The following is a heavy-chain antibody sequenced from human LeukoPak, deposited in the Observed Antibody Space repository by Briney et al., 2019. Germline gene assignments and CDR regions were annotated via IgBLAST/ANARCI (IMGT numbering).Heavy chain of an antibody. Sequence: AGGSLRLSCAASGFIFSSYSMIWVRQAPGRGLEWVSGISGGGESTYYADTVKGRFTISRDNSKNTVYLQMNSLRAEDTAVYHCAKCRVGYNNFYYGMDVWGQGTTVTVPS. D-gene: IGHD5-24*01. CDR2: ISGGGEST. CDR1: GFIFSSYS. J-gene: IGHJ6*02. CDR3: AKCRVGYNNFYYGMDV. V-gene: IGHV3-23*01.